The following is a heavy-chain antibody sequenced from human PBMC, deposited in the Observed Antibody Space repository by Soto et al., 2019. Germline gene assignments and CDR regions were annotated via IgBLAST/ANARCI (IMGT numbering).Heavy chain of an antibody. V-gene: IGHV3-53*01. J-gene: IGHJ4*02. CDR2: MYAGGDT. D-gene: IGHD2-21*01. CDR3: VSRIPSWVFDY. Sequence: PLGGSLRLSCGASGLSVSDNYMGWVRQAPGRGLEWVSVMYAGGDTHYADSVKGRFTISRDKSENTLYLQMNSLRDEDTGVYFCVSRIPSWVFDYWGLGTLVTVSS. CDR1: GLSVSDNY.